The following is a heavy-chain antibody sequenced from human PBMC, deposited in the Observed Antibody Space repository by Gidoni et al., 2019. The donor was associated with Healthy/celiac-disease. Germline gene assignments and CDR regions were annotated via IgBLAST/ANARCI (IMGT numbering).Heavy chain of an antibody. J-gene: IGHJ4*02. CDR3: AKARYGDYGVYYFDY. Sequence: VQLLESGGGLVQPGGSLRLSCTAPGFTFRSYAMSLVRQAPGKGLVWVSAISGSGSSTYYADSVKGRFTISRDNSKNTLYLQMNNLRAEDTAVYYCAKARYGDYGVYYFDYWGQGTLFTVSS. CDR2: ISGSGSST. V-gene: IGHV3-23*01. D-gene: IGHD4-17*01. CDR1: GFTFRSYA.